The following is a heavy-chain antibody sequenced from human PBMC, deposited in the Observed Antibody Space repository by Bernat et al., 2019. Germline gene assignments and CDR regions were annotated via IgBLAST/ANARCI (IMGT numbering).Heavy chain of an antibody. CDR2: TNQDGSEK. Sequence: EVQLVESGGHLVQPGGSLRLSCAASGFTFSSYWMSWVCQAPGKGLEWVANTNQDGSEKYYVDSVKGRFTISRDNAKNSLYLQMNSLRAEDTAVYYCARKRGATTGTNFDYWGQGTLVTVSS. CDR1: GFTFSSYW. CDR3: ARKRGATTGTNFDY. V-gene: IGHV3-7*03. D-gene: IGHD1-7*01. J-gene: IGHJ4*02.